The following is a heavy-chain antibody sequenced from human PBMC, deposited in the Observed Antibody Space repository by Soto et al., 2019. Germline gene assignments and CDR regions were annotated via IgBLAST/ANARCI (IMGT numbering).Heavy chain of an antibody. Sequence: PSETLSLTCAVSGGSISSGGYSWGWIRQPPGKGLEWIGYIYHSGSTYYNPSLKSRVTISVDRSKNQFSLKLSSVTAADTAVYYCARGGWGGYCSGGSCYSGNWFDPWGQGTLVTVSS. CDR3: ARGGWGGYCSGGSCYSGNWFDP. V-gene: IGHV4-30-2*01. CDR1: GGSISSGGYS. CDR2: IYHSGST. J-gene: IGHJ5*02. D-gene: IGHD2-15*01.